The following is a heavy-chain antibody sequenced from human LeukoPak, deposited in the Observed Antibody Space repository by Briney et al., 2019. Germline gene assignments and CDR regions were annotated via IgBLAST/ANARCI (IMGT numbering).Heavy chain of an antibody. J-gene: IGHJ4*02. CDR2: ICPGDSET. CDR3: ARRGSSWYGDF. D-gene: IGHD6-13*01. Sequence: GESLQISCKGSGYTFISYCIAWVRQMPGKGLEWVGIICPGDSETRYSPSFQGQVTISPDKSISTAYLQWSSLKASDTAVYFCARRGSSWYGDFWGQGTLVTVSS. V-gene: IGHV5-51*01. CDR1: GYTFISYC.